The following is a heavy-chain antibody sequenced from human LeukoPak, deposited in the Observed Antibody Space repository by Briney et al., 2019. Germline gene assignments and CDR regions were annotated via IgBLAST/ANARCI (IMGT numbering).Heavy chain of an antibody. D-gene: IGHD1-26*01. CDR1: GGSFSGYY. CDR3: ARGKGSGSSNWAAYYYYYYGMDV. CDR2: INHSGST. Sequence: SETLSLTCAVYGGSFSGYYWSWIRQPPGKGLEWIGEINHSGSTNYNPSLKSRVTISVDTSKNQFSLKLSSVTAADTAVYYYARGKGSGSSNWAAYYYYYYGMDVWGQGTTVTVSS. V-gene: IGHV4-34*01. J-gene: IGHJ6*02.